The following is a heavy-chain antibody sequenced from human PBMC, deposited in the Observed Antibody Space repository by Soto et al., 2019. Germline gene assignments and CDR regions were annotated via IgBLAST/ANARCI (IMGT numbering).Heavy chain of an antibody. Sequence: SATLYLTWAVYGGSFSGYYWSWIRPPPGKGLEWIGEINHSGSTNYNPSLKSRVTISVDTSKNQFSLKLSSVTAADTAVYYCARGRLRSSGWTLYYYYGMDVWGQGTTVTVSS. V-gene: IGHV4-34*01. J-gene: IGHJ6*02. CDR3: ARGRLRSSGWTLYYYYGMDV. D-gene: IGHD6-19*01. CDR2: INHSGST. CDR1: GGSFSGYY.